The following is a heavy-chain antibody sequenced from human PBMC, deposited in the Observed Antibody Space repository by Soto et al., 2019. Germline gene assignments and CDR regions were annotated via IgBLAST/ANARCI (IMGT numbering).Heavy chain of an antibody. J-gene: IGHJ4*02. CDR2: IRPDGGRT. CDR3: ATRDPGHY. CDR1: GYTFTTYS. V-gene: IGHV1-46*01. Sequence: QVQLVQSGAEVKKPAASETVSCKASGYTFTTYSMHWVRQAPGQGLEWMRIIRPDGGRTSYAQKFQGRVTMTRDTSTSTVYMELSSLRSEDTAVYYCATRDPGHYWGQGTLVTVSS.